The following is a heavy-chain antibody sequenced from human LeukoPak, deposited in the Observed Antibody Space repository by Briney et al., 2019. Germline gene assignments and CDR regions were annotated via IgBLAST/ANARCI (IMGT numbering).Heavy chain of an antibody. CDR1: GFTFSSYA. V-gene: IGHV3-23*01. CDR2: ISGSGGST. CDR3: AKVATWTYFDY. J-gene: IGHJ4*02. Sequence: GGSLRLSCAASGFTFSSYAMSWVRQAPGEGLEWVSGISGSGGSTYYADSVKGRFTMSRDNSKNTLYLQMNSLRAEDTAVYYCAKVATWTYFDYWGQGTLVTVSS. D-gene: IGHD3/OR15-3a*01.